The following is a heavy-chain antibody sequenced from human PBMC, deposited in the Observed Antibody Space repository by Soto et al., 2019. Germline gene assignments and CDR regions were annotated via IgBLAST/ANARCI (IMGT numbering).Heavy chain of an antibody. J-gene: IGHJ4*02. CDR1: GFTFSSYW. CDR2: IRQDGSDK. CDR3: ASPEQWLGQRGDFDY. V-gene: IGHV3-7*05. D-gene: IGHD6-19*01. Sequence: EVQLVESGGGLVQPGGSLSLSCAASGFTFSSYWMSWVRQAPGKGLEWVANIRQDGSDKYYVDSVKGRFTISRDNSKNSLYLQMNSRRAEDTAIYYCASPEQWLGQRGDFDYWGQGTLVTVSS.